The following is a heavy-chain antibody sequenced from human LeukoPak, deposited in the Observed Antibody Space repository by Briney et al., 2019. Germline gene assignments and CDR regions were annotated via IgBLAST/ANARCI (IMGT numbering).Heavy chain of an antibody. CDR3: ATTSDIVVVPAGDYYYYGMDV. CDR1: GFTVSSNY. D-gene: IGHD2-2*01. V-gene: IGHV4-59*05. Sequence: PGGSLRLSCAASGFTVSSNYMSWVRQPPGKGLEWIGSIYYSGSTYYNPSLKSRVTISVDTSKNQFSLKLSSVTAADTAVYYCATTSDIVVVPAGDYYYYGMDVWGQGTTVTVSS. CDR2: IYYSGST. J-gene: IGHJ6*02.